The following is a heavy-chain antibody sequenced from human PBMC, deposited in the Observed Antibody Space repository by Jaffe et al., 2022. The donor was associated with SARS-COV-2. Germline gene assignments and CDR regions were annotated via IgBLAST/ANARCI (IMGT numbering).Heavy chain of an antibody. J-gene: IGHJ4*02. CDR3: AQGGYDTYYFDY. CDR2: IYWDDDK. CDR1: GFSLSTSGVG. D-gene: IGHD5-12*01. Sequence: QITLKESGPTLVKPTQTLTLTCTFSGFSLSTSGVGVGWIRQPPGKALEWLALIYWDDDKRYSPSLKSRLTITKDTSKNQVVLTMTNMDPVDTATYYCAQGGYDTYYFDYWGQGTLVTVSS. V-gene: IGHV2-5*02.